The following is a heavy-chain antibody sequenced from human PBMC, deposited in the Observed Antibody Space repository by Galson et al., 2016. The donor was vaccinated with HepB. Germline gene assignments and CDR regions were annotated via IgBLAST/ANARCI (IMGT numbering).Heavy chain of an antibody. CDR3: AAQGGTSFDY. V-gene: IGHV5-51*01. CDR1: GYRFNTYW. D-gene: IGHD2-2*01. CDR2: IYPDDSDT. Sequence: QSGAEVKKPGESLKISCRGLGYRFNTYWIGWVRQRAGKGLEWMGIIYPDDSDTRYSPSFQGQVTFSVDKSTSTAHLQWNTLRASDTAMYYCAAQGGTSFDYWGQGTLVTVSS. J-gene: IGHJ4*02.